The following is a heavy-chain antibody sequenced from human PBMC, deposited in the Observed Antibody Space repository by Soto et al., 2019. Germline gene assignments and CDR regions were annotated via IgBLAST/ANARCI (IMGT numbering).Heavy chain of an antibody. CDR3: ARFKGQWLVQDLLFDY. CDR1: GFTFSSYG. J-gene: IGHJ4*02. CDR2: IWYDGSNK. D-gene: IGHD6-19*01. V-gene: IGHV3-33*01. Sequence: GSLRLSCAASGFTFSSYGMHWVRQAPGKGLEWVAVIWYDGSNKYYADPVKDRFTISRDNSKNTLYLQMNSLRAEDTAVYYCARFKGQWLVQDLLFDYWGQGTLVTVSS.